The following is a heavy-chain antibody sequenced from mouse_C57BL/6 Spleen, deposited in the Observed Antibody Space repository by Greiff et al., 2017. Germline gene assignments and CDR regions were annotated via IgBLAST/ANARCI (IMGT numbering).Heavy chain of an antibody. Sequence: VKLQQPGAELVMPGASVKLSCKASGYTFTSYWMHWVKQRPGQGLEWIGEIDPSDSYTNYNQKFKGKSTLTVDKSSSTAYMQLSSLTSEDSAVYYCARFYYSNYDYFDYWGQGTTLTVSS. D-gene: IGHD2-5*01. CDR2: IDPSDSYT. CDR3: ARFYYSNYDYFDY. V-gene: IGHV1-69*01. J-gene: IGHJ2*01. CDR1: GYTFTSYW.